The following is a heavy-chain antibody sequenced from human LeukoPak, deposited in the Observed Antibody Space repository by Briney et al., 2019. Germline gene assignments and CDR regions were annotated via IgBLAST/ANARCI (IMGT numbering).Heavy chain of an antibody. V-gene: IGHV3-23*01. CDR2: ISDSGGTT. J-gene: IGHJ4*02. D-gene: IGHD1-1*01. CDR1: GFSFSNLA. CDR3: ASNGGY. Sequence: PGGSLRLSCVASGFSFSNLAMGWVRQAPGKGLEWVSVISDSGGTTYYADSVKGRFTISRDNSKNTLYLQMNSLRAEDTAVYYCASNGGYWGQGTLVTVSS.